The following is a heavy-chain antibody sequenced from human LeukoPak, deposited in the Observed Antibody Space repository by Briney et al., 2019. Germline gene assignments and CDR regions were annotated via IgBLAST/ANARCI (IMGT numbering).Heavy chain of an antibody. CDR3: ARGGLDHAFDV. CDR1: GFTFSSYW. V-gene: IGHV3-74*01. CDR2: INNDGRGT. D-gene: IGHD3/OR15-3a*01. Sequence: GGSLRVSCAASGFTFSSYWIYWVRQVPGKGLEYVSRINNDGRGTTYADSVKGRFTISRDNAKNTVYLQMNSLRPEDTAMYYCARGGLDHAFDVWGQGTMVTLSS. J-gene: IGHJ3*01.